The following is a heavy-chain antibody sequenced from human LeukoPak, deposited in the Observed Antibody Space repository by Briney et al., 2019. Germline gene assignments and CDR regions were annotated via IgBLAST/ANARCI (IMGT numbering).Heavy chain of an antibody. CDR3: ARAGAGASPVGVSWFDP. J-gene: IGHJ5*02. CDR2: IYYSGST. D-gene: IGHD1-26*01. V-gene: IGHV4-30-4*07. CDR1: GGSISSGGYS. Sequence: PSQTLSLTCAVSGGSISSGGYSWSWIRQPPGKGLEWIGYIYYSGSTKYNPSLKSRVTISVDKSKNQFSLKLSFVTAADTAVYYCARAGAGASPVGVSWFDPWGQGTLVTVSS.